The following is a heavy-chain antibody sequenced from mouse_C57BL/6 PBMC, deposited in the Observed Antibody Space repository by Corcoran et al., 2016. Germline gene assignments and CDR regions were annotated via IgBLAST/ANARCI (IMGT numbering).Heavy chain of an antibody. J-gene: IGHJ2*01. CDR3: ARRGYYGLDY. CDR2: IYWDDDK. V-gene: IGHV8-12*01. D-gene: IGHD1-2*01. Sequence: QVTLKESGPGILQSSQTLSLTCSFSGFSLSTSGMGVSWIRQPSGKGLEGLAHIYWDDDKRYNPSLKSRLTISKDTSRNQVFLKITSVDTADTATYYCARRGYYGLDYWGQGTTLTVSS. CDR1: GFSLSTSGMG.